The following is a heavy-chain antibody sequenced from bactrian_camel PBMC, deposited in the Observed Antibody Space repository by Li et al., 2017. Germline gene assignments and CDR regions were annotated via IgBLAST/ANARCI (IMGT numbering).Heavy chain of an antibody. CDR2: IATGSGNT. V-gene: IGHV3S1*01. D-gene: IGHD2*01. J-gene: IGHJ6*01. CDR1: GYAWSGYC. Sequence: QVQLVESGGGSVQAGGSLRLSCAVSGYAWSGYCMAWFRQAPGKEREGVARIATGSGNTYYADSVKGRFTISQDNAKNTVYLQMNSLKPEDTAMYYCAARGPYCYTKLSVRDFTYWGQGTQVTVS. CDR3: AARGPYCYTKLSVRDFTY.